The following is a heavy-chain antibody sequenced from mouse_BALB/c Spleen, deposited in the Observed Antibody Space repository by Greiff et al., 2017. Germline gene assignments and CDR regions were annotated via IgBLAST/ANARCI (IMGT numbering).Heavy chain of an antibody. V-gene: IGHV1-83*01. CDR1: GYTFTDYV. D-gene: IGHD6-1*01. J-gene: IGHJ3*01. CDR2: IYPGSGST. CDR3: ARRDSHEGFAY. Sequence: VQLQQSGPELVKPGASVKMSCKASGYTFTDYVISWVKQRTGQGLEWIGEIYPGSGSTYYNEKFKGKATLTADTSSSTAYMQLSSLTSEDSAIYYCARRDSHEGFAYWGQGTLVTVSA.